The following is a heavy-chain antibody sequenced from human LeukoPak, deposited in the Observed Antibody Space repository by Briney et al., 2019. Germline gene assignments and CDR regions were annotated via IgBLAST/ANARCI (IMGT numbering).Heavy chain of an antibody. Sequence: GGSLRLSCAASGFTFSSYVMHWVRQAPGKGLEWVALISYDGSKKYYADSVKGRFTISRDNSRNTLYLQMNSLRAEDTAVYYCAKDVQQQLAEYFQHWGQGTLVTVSS. J-gene: IGHJ1*01. V-gene: IGHV3-30*18. CDR3: AKDVQQQLAEYFQH. D-gene: IGHD6-13*01. CDR1: GFTFSSYV. CDR2: ISYDGSKK.